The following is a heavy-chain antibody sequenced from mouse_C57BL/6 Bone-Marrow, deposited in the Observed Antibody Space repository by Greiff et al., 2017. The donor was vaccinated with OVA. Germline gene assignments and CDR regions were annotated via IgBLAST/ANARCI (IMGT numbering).Heavy chain of an antibody. CDR3: ARRDYYGSWYYFDY. V-gene: IGHV5-9*01. CDR2: ISGGGGNT. CDR1: GFTFSSYT. J-gene: IGHJ2*01. D-gene: IGHD1-1*01. Sequence: EVQGVESGGGLVKPGGSLKLSCAASGFTFSSYTMSWVRQTPEKRLEWVATISGGGGNTYYPDSVKGRFTISRDNAKNTLYLQMSSLRSEDTALYYCARRDYYGSWYYFDYWGQGTTLTVSS.